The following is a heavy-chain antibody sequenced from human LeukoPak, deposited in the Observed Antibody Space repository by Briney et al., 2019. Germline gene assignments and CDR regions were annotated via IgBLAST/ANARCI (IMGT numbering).Heavy chain of an antibody. CDR1: GYTFTSYG. V-gene: IGHV1-18*01. CDR3: ARDLWGTTVTSSPSYYFDY. Sequence: ASVKVSCKASGYTFTSYGISWVRQAPGQGLEWMGWISAYNGNTNYAQKLQGRVTMTTDTSTSTAYMELRSLRSDDTAVYYCARDLWGTTVTSSPSYYFDYWGQGTLVTVSS. D-gene: IGHD4-17*01. CDR2: ISAYNGNT. J-gene: IGHJ4*02.